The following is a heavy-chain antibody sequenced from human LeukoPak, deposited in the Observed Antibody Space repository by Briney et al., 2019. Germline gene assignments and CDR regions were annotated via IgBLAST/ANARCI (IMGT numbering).Heavy chain of an antibody. D-gene: IGHD3-3*01. J-gene: IGHJ5*02. Sequence: SETLSLTCTVSGGSISSGGYYWSWIRQHPGKGLEWIGYIYYSGSTYYNPSLKSRVTISVDTSKNQFSLKLSSVTAADTAVYYCARAPPTDFWSGYRFDPWGQGTLVTVSS. CDR2: IYYSGST. CDR1: GGSISSGGYY. V-gene: IGHV4-31*03. CDR3: ARAPPTDFWSGYRFDP.